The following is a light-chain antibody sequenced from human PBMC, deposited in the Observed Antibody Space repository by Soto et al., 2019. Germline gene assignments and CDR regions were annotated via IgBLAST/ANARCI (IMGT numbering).Light chain of an antibody. CDR2: GAS. CDR3: QQYNNWPPWT. V-gene: IGKV3-20*01. CDR1: QSVSSSY. J-gene: IGKJ1*01. Sequence: EIVLTQSPATLSLSPGERATLSCRASQSVSSSYLAWYRQKPGQAPSLLIYGASSRATGIPDRFSGSGSGTDFTLTISSLQSGDFAVYYCQQYNNWPPWTFGQGTKVDIK.